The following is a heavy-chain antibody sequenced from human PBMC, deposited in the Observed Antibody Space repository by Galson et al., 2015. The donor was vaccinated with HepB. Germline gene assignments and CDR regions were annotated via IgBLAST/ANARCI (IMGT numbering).Heavy chain of an antibody. J-gene: IGHJ4*02. Sequence: SLRLSCAASGFTFSSYAMSWVRQAPGKGLEWVSAIGGSGGSTYYADSVKGRFTISRDNSKNTLYLQMNSLRAEDTAVYYCATAGAWYRTPYFDYWGQGTLVTVSS. CDR1: GFTFSSYA. V-gene: IGHV3-23*01. D-gene: IGHD4-23*01. CDR2: IGGSGGST. CDR3: ATAGAWYRTPYFDY.